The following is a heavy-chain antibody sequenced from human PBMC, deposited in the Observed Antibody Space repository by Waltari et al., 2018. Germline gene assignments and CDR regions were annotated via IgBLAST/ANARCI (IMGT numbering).Heavy chain of an antibody. CDR1: GFTLAGHW. Sequence: DVHLVESGGGLVQPRWSLRLSCTVSGFTLAGHWMPGVRQVPGKGLVRISLIDDDGSSAIYADSVKGRFTVSRDNAKNTLYLEMNNLKAEDTAVYYCASDCCGSGYRIHYWGQGTLVNVSS. D-gene: IGHD3-3*01. CDR2: IDDDGSSA. J-gene: IGHJ4*02. V-gene: IGHV3-74*01. CDR3: ASDCCGSGYRIHY.